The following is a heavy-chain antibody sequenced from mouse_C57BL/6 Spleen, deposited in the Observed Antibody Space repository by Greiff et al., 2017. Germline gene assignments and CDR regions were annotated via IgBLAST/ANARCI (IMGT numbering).Heavy chain of an antibody. CDR2: IYPGSGST. V-gene: IGHV1-55*01. Sequence: QVQLQQPGAELVKPGASVKMSCKASGYTFTSYWITWVKQRPGQGLEWIGDIYPGSGSTNYNEKFKSKATLTVDTSSSTAYMQLSSLTSEDSAVYYCASSPIYGNYGDWFAYWGQGTLVTFSA. CDR3: ASSPIYGNYGDWFAY. CDR1: GYTFTSYW. D-gene: IGHD2-1*01. J-gene: IGHJ3*01.